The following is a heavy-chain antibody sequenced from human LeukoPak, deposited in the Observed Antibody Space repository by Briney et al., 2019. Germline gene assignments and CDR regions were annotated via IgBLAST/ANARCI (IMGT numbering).Heavy chain of an antibody. D-gene: IGHD4-17*01. J-gene: IGHJ4*02. V-gene: IGHV1-46*01. CDR1: GYTFTSYY. Sequence: EASVKVSCKASGYTFTSYYMNWVRLAPGQGLEWTGIIYPSGGSTTYAQNFQGRVTMTRDTSTSTVYMDLSSLRSEDTAIYYCARGRIYGDYGYFEYWGQGTLVTVSS. CDR3: ARGRIYGDYGYFEY. CDR2: IYPSGGST.